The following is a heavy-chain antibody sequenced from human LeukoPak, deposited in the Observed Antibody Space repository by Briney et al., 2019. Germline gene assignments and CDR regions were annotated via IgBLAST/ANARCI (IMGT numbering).Heavy chain of an antibody. CDR3: ARVLGGYSGYDLYYFDY. CDR2: IYYSGST. V-gene: IGHV4-59*01. D-gene: IGHD5-12*01. J-gene: IGHJ4*02. CDR1: GGSISSYY. Sequence: SETLSLTCTVSGGSISSYYWSWIRQPPGKGLEWIGYIYYSGSTNYNPSLKSRVTISVDTSKNQFSLKLSSVTAADTAVYYCARVLGGYSGYDLYYFDYWGQGTLVTVSS.